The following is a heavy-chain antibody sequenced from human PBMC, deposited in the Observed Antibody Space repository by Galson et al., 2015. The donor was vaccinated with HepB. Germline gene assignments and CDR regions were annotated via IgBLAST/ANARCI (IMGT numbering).Heavy chain of an antibody. Sequence: SLRLSCAASGFSFSNYDMNWVRQAPGKGLEYVSGIRSDGGYTHYVNSVKGRFTISRDNSKNTLYLQMASLRPEDLAVYYCAAGIDYWGQGILVTVSS. CDR1: GFSFSNYD. CDR2: IRSDGGYT. J-gene: IGHJ4*02. D-gene: IGHD1-1*01. CDR3: AAGIDY. V-gene: IGHV3-64*01.